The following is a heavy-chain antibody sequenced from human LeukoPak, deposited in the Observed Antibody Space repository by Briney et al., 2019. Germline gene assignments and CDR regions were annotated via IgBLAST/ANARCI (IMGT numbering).Heavy chain of an antibody. CDR2: INQDGSKK. CDR1: GFTFRNDW. CDR3: ARDTSPSSRSSYFDALDM. V-gene: IGHV3-7*01. J-gene: IGHJ3*02. Sequence: GGSLRLSCATSGFTFRNDWVTWVRQAQGKGLEWVANINQDGSKKSYVDSVKGRFTISRDNTKNSLFLQMNSLRAEDTAIYYCARDTSPSSRSSYFDALDMWGQGTMVTVSS. D-gene: IGHD6-13*01.